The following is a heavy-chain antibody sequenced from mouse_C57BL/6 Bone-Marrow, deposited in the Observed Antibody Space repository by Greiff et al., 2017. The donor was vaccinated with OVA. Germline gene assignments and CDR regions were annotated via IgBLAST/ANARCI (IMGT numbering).Heavy chain of an antibody. CDR1: GYTFTSYW. D-gene: IGHD1-1*01. V-gene: IGHV1-61*01. J-gene: IGHJ1*03. CDR2: IYPSDSET. CDR3: ARGGSSYVWYFDV. Sequence: VQLQQPGAELVRPGSSVKLSCKASGYTFTSYWMDWVKQRPGQGLEWIGNIYPSDSETHYNQKFKDKATLTVDKSSSTAYMQLSSLTSEDSAVYYCARGGSSYVWYFDVWGTGTTVTVSS.